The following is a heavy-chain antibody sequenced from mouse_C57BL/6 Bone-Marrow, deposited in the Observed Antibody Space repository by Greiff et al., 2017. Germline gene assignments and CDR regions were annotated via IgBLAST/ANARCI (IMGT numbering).Heavy chain of an antibody. Sequence: QVQLKQPGAELVKPGASVKMSCKASGYTFTSYWITWVKQRPGQGLEWIGDIYPGSGSTNYNEKFKSKATLTVDTSSSTAYMQLSSLTSEDSAVYYCARSINYYSNYVKGYYAMDYWGQGTSVTVSS. CDR3: ARSINYYSNYVKGYYAMDY. CDR2: IYPGSGST. D-gene: IGHD2-5*01. CDR1: GYTFTSYW. V-gene: IGHV1-55*01. J-gene: IGHJ4*01.